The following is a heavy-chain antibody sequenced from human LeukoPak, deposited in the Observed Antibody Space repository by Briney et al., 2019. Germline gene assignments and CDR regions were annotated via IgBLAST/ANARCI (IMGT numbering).Heavy chain of an antibody. CDR3: AKSPVSSCRGSFCYPFDY. D-gene: IGHD2-15*01. J-gene: IGHJ4*02. CDR2: ISGSDDGT. V-gene: IGHV3-23*01. Sequence: GGSLRLSCAASGFTFSTYAMSWVRQIPGKGMEWVSAISGSDDGTYYADSVKGRFTISRDNSRNTLYLQMNTLRAEDTAVYFCAKSPVSSCRGSFCYPFDYWGQGNLVTVSS. CDR1: GFTFSTYA.